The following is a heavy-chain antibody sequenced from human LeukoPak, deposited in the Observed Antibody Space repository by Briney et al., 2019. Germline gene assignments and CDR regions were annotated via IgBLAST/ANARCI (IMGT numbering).Heavy chain of an antibody. Sequence: KPSETLSLTCTVSGGSISSYYWSWIRQPPGKGLEWIGYIYYSGSTNYNPSLKSRVTISVDTSKNQSSLKLSSVAAADTAVYYCARVEYSSSWHFDYWGQGTLVTVSS. V-gene: IGHV4-59*01. CDR3: ARVEYSSSWHFDY. J-gene: IGHJ4*02. D-gene: IGHD6-13*01. CDR2: IYYSGST. CDR1: GGSISSYY.